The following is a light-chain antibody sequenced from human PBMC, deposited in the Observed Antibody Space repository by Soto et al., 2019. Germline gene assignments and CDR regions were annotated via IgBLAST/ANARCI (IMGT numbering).Light chain of an antibody. CDR3: QQYYHWRPR. V-gene: IGKV3-15*01. CDR2: GAS. Sequence: EVVMTQSPATLSVSPGATATLSCRASQGVSSNLAWYQQKSGQAPRPLIYGASTRATGVPARFSVILSGTAGTITLRRLQSEDGSVYDGQQYYHWRPRFGQGTKVEIK. CDR1: QGVSSN. J-gene: IGKJ1*01.